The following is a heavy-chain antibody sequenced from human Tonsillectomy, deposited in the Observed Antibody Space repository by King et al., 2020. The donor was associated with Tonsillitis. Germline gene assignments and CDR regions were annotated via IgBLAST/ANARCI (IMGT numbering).Heavy chain of an antibody. CDR2: PSYDGSQT. V-gene: IGHV3-30*18. CDR3: VKGKIMLTPPGP. D-gene: IGHD3-10*02. Sequence: VQLVESGGGVVQPGGSLTLSCTASESLFSKYGMHWVRQSPGRGLEWVAAPSYDGSQTFYGDSVKGRFIISRDNSRNSLSLQMNRLRAEGTALYYCVKGKIMLTPPGPWGQGTLVRVSS. J-gene: IGHJ5*01. CDR1: ESLFSKYG.